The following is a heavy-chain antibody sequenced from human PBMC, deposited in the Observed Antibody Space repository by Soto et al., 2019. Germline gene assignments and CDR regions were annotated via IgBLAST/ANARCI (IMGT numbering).Heavy chain of an antibody. CDR3: AKDRGGTGDYFDY. CDR2: ISGSGGST. J-gene: IGHJ4*02. CDR1: GFTFSSYA. V-gene: IGHV3-23*01. Sequence: EVQLLESGGGLVQPGGSLRLSCAASGFTFSSYAMSWVRQAPGKGLEWVSAISGSGGSTYYADSVKGRFTISRDNSKNTLYLQRNSLRAEDTAVYYCAKDRGGTGDYFDYWGQGTLVTVSS. D-gene: IGHD7-27*01.